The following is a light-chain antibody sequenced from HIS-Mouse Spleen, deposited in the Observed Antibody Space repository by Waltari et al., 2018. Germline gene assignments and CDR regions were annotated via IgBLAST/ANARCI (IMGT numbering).Light chain of an antibody. CDR2: EDS. CDR3: YSTDSSGNHRV. Sequence: SYELTQPPSVSVSPGQTARITCSGDALPKKLAYWYQQKSGQAPVLVIYEDSKRPSGIPEIFSGSSSGTMATLTISGAQVEDEADYYCYSTDSSGNHRVFGGGTKLTVL. J-gene: IGLJ2*01. CDR1: ALPKKL. V-gene: IGLV3-10*01.